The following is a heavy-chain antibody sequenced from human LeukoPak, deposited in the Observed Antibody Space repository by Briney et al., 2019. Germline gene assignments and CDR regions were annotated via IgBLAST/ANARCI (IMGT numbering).Heavy chain of an antibody. CDR2: ISSSSTYT. Sequence: EAGGSLRLSCAASGFTFSDYYMTWIRQAPGKGLEWISYISSSSTYTNYADSLKGRFTISRDNAKNSLYLQMNSLRAEDTAVYYCAKDGSGSYDYWGQGTLVTVSS. V-gene: IGHV3-11*05. J-gene: IGHJ4*02. CDR3: AKDGSGSYDY. CDR1: GFTFSDYY. D-gene: IGHD3-10*01.